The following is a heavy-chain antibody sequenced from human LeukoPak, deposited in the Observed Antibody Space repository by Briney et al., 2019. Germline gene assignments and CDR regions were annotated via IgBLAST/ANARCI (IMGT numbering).Heavy chain of an antibody. CDR2: IYSGGST. J-gene: IGHJ6*02. V-gene: IGHV3-66*01. D-gene: IGHD3-10*01. CDR1: GFTFSSYS. Sequence: GGSLRLSCAASGFTFSSYSMNWVRQAPGKGLEWVSVIYSGGSTYYADSVKGRFTISRDNSKNTLYLQMNSLRAEDTAVYYCARERILWFGELSYYYYGMDVWGQGTTVTVSS. CDR3: ARERILWFGELSYYYYGMDV.